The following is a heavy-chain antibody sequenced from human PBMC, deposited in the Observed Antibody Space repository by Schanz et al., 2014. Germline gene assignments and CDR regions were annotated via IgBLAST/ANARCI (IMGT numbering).Heavy chain of an antibody. D-gene: IGHD3-16*01. CDR1: GASISSGGYY. J-gene: IGHJ6*02. Sequence: QVQRQESGPGLVKPSQTLSLTCTVSGASISSGGYYWDWIRLLPGKGLEWIGYISYSGSTSFNPSLKSRLTMSVDTSKNQFSLRLSSVTAADTAVYYCARHGGIPYYPMDVWGQGTTVTVSS. V-gene: IGHV4-31*03. CDR2: ISYSGST. CDR3: ARHGGIPYYPMDV.